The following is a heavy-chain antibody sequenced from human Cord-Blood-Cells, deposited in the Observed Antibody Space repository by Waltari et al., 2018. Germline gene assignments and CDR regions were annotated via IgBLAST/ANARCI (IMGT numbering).Heavy chain of an antibody. CDR2: VIPIFGTA. CDR1: GGTFSSYA. J-gene: IGHJ3*02. CDR3: ARDVGGYYAFDI. V-gene: IGHV1-69*06. Sequence: QVQLVQSGAEVTKPGSSVEVSCKASGGTFSSYAISWVRQAPGQGLEWMGGVIPIFGTANYAQKFQGRVTITADKSTSTAYMELSSLRSEDTAVYYCARDVGGYYAFDIWGQGTMVTVSS. D-gene: IGHD1-26*01.